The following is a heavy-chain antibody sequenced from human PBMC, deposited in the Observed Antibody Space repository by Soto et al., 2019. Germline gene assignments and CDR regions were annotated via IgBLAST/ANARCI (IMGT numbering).Heavy chain of an antibody. CDR2: MSGTAGDT. CDR3: AKDQGFRAVALDY. CDR1: EFSFSNYG. J-gene: IGHJ4*02. D-gene: IGHD6-19*01. Sequence: GGSLSLSCAASEFSFSNYGMSWVRQAPGKGPEWVSGMSGTAGDTYYADSVRGRFTISRDDSKNTLYLQMNNLRPDDTAVYYCAKDQGFRAVALDYWGQGTLVTVSS. V-gene: IGHV3-23*01.